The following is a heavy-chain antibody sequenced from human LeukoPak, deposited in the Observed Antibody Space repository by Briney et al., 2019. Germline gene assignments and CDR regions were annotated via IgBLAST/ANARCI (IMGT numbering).Heavy chain of an antibody. CDR2: IYSGGST. D-gene: IGHD2-21*02. CDR3: ARVKRSTHIVVVTAIQVLLLDAFDI. CDR1: GFTVSSNY. J-gene: IGHJ3*02. V-gene: IGHV3-53*01. Sequence: QSGGSLILSCAASGFTVSSNYMSWVRQAPGKGLEWVSVIYSGGSTYYADSVKGRFTISRDNSKNTLYLQMNSLRAEDTAVYYCARVKRSTHIVVVTAIQVLLLDAFDIWGQGTMVTVSS.